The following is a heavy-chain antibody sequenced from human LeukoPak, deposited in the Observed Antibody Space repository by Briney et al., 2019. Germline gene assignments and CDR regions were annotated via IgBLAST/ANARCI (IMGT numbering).Heavy chain of an antibody. CDR1: GGSLSTYH. CDR2: IYPSGIT. J-gene: IGHJ4*02. V-gene: IGHV4-4*07. Sequence: SETLSLTCTVSGGSLSTYHWIWIRQPAGKGLEWIGCIYPSGITNYNPSLKSRVTMSVDTSKNQFSLRLTSVTAADTAVYYCARLQSGLGYFDSWGQGILVTVSS. CDR3: ARLQSGLGYFDS.